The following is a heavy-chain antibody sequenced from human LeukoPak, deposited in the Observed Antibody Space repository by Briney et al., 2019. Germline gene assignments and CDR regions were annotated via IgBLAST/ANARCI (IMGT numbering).Heavy chain of an antibody. CDR2: IRADYGST. V-gene: IGHV1-18*04. J-gene: IGHJ4*02. D-gene: IGHD5-12*01. CDR3: ARLKWLRLIDY. CDR1: GYTFTGYY. Sequence: GASVKVSCKASGYTFTGYYMHRVRQAPGQGLEWMGWIRADYGSTNYVQKFQGRVTMTTDTSTNTAYMELTSLRSDDTAVYYCARLKWLRLIDYWGQGTLVAVSS.